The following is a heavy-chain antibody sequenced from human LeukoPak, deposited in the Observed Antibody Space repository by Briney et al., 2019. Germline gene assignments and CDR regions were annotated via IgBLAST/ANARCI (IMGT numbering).Heavy chain of an antibody. D-gene: IGHD2-2*02. CDR2: ISGSGAST. V-gene: IGHV3-23*01. J-gene: IGHJ4*02. CDR3: ARGKYCTSTSCYNPVDYFEY. CDR1: GFTFSSYA. Sequence: GGSLRLSCAASGFTFSSYAMSWVRQAPGKGLEWVSAISGSGASTYYADSVKGRFTISRNNSKSTLYLQMNSLRAEDTAVYYCARGKYCTSTSCYNPVDYFEYWGQGTLVTVSS.